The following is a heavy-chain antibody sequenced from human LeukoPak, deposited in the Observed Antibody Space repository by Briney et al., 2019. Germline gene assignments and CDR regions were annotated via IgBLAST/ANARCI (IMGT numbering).Heavy chain of an antibody. V-gene: IGHV3-21*01. Sequence: GGSLRLSCAASGFTFSSYSMNWVRQAPGKGLEWVSSISSSSSYIYYADSVKGRFTISRDNAKNSLYLQMNSLRAEDTAVYYCARHDIVVMHGMDVWGRGTTVTVSS. D-gene: IGHD2-15*01. CDR2: ISSSSSYI. J-gene: IGHJ6*02. CDR1: GFTFSSYS. CDR3: ARHDIVVMHGMDV.